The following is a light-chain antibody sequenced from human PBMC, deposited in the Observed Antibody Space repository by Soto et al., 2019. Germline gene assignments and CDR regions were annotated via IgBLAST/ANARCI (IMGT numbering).Light chain of an antibody. Sequence: DTVMTQSPDSLAVSLGERATINCKSSQSLLYSSNNENYLAWYQQKPGQPPQLLIYWASTREYGVPDRFSGSGSGTDFTLTISSRQAEDVAVYYCQQYYSAPYTFGQGTKLEIK. CDR3: QQYYSAPYT. J-gene: IGKJ2*01. V-gene: IGKV4-1*01. CDR1: QSLLYSSNNENY. CDR2: WAS.